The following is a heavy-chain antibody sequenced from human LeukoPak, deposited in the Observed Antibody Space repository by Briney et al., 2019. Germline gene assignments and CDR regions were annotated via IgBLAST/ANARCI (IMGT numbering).Heavy chain of an antibody. D-gene: IGHD1-26*01. Sequence: PGGSLRLSCAASGFTFSDYYMSWIRQAPGKGLEWVSYISSSGSTIYYADSVKGRFTISRDNAKNSLYLQMNSLRAEDTAVYYCAGSGSYYDLPNWFDPWGQGTLVTVSS. CDR3: AGSGSYYDLPNWFDP. CDR2: ISSSGSTI. J-gene: IGHJ5*02. CDR1: GFTFSDYY. V-gene: IGHV3-11*01.